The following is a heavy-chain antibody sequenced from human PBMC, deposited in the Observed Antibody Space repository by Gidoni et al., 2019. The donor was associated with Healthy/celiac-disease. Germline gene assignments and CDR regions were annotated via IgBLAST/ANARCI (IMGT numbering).Heavy chain of an antibody. V-gene: IGHV4-39*01. CDR2: NYYSGST. CDR3: ARLQSEAGTTYYNYYMDV. CDR1: GCSISSSSYY. D-gene: IGHD6-19*01. Sequence: QLQLQESGPGLVKPSETLSLTCTVSGCSISSSSYYGGWIRQPPGKELEWIWSNYYSGSTYYNPTLKSRVTISVDTSKNQFSLKLSSVTAADTAVYYCARLQSEAGTTYYNYYMDVWSKGTTVTVSS. J-gene: IGHJ6*03.